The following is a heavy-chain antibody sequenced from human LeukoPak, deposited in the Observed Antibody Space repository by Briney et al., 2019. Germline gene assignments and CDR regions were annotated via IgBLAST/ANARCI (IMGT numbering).Heavy chain of an antibody. Sequence: ASVKVSCKTSGYTLTDFGLSWVRQAPGQGLEWMGWISDFNGLTKYAQKLQDRVTMTTDASTSTAYMELRSLRSDDTAIYYCARGLGYCGGGTCPNDYWGQGTLVTVSS. J-gene: IGHJ4*02. V-gene: IGHV1-18*01. CDR3: ARGLGYCGGGTCPNDY. CDR1: GYTLTDFG. CDR2: ISDFNGLT. D-gene: IGHD2-15*01.